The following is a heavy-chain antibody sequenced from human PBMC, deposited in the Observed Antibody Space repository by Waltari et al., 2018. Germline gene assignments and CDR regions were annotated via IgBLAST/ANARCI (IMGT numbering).Heavy chain of an antibody. CDR1: GGTFSSYA. CDR3: AGVPHSGYADPAPAAYYFDY. D-gene: IGHD5-12*01. J-gene: IGHJ4*02. CDR2: IIPIFGTA. V-gene: IGHV1-69*14. Sequence: QVQPVQSGAEVKKPGSSVKVSCKASGGTFSSYAISWVRQDPRQGLEWMGGIIPIFGTANYAQKFQGRVTITADKSTSTAYMELSSLRSEDTAVYYCAGVPHSGYADPAPAAYYFDYWGQGTLVTVSS.